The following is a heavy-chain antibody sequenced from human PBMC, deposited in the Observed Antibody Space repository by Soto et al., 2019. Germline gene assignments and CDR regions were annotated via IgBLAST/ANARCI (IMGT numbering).Heavy chain of an antibody. Sequence: SETLSLTCTVSGGSISSGDYYWIWIRQPPGKGLEWIGYIYYSGSTYYNPSLETRVTISVDTSKNQFSLNLTSVTAADTAVYYCARATDDYGDAYDVWGQGTSVTVSS. CDR3: ARATDDYGDAYDV. J-gene: IGHJ3*01. V-gene: IGHV4-30-4*01. D-gene: IGHD4-17*01. CDR2: IYYSGST. CDR1: GGSISSGDYY.